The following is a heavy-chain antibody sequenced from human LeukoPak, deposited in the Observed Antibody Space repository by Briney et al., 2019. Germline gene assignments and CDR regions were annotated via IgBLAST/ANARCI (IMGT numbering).Heavy chain of an antibody. D-gene: IGHD5-12*01. CDR2: INPSGGST. Sequence: GASVKVSCKASGYTFTSYYMHWVRQAPGQGLEWMGIINPSGGSTSYAQKFQGRVTMTRDTSTSTVYMELSSLRSEDTAVYYCARVSRDLRSRFYYYYMDVWGKGTTVTVSS. V-gene: IGHV1-46*01. J-gene: IGHJ6*03. CDR3: ARVSRDLRSRFYYYYMDV. CDR1: GYTFTSYY.